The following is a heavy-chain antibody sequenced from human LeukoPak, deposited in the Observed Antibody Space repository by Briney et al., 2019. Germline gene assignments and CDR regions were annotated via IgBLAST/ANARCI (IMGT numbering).Heavy chain of an antibody. Sequence: SQTLSLTCTVSGGSISSGGYYWSWIRQHPGKGLEWIGYIYYSGNTYYNPSLKSRVTISIDTSKNQFSLKLSSVTAADTAVYYCARAGQGYCTSASCFLSLDYWGQGTLVTVSS. J-gene: IGHJ4*02. V-gene: IGHV4-31*03. D-gene: IGHD2-2*01. CDR3: ARAGQGYCTSASCFLSLDY. CDR1: GGSISSGGYY. CDR2: IYYSGNT.